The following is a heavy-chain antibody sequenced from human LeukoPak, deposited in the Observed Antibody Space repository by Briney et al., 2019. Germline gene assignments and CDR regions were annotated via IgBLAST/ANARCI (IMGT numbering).Heavy chain of an antibody. CDR3: AKNGDRGAYCSGGSCYPYYYYYIDV. J-gene: IGHJ6*03. Sequence: GGSLRLSCAASGFTFSSYWMSWVRQAPGKGLEWVSYISSSGSTIYYADSVKGRFTISRDNAKNSLYLQMNSLRAEDTAIYYCAKNGDRGAYCSGGSCYPYYYYYIDVWGKGTTVTISS. D-gene: IGHD2-15*01. CDR2: ISSSGSTI. CDR1: GFTFSSYW. V-gene: IGHV3-48*04.